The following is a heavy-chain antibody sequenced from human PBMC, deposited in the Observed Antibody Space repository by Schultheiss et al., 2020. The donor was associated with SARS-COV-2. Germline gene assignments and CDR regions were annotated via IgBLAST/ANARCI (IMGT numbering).Heavy chain of an antibody. CDR3: ARGRVGATTKWFDP. J-gene: IGHJ5*02. CDR1: GFTFSSYA. V-gene: IGHV3-30*01. CDR2: ISYDGSNK. D-gene: IGHD1-26*01. Sequence: GGSLRLSCAASGFTFSSYAMHWVRQAPGKGLEWVAVISYDGSNKYFADSVKGRFTISRDNSKSTLYLQMNSLRAEDTAVYYCARGRVGATTKWFDPWGQGTLVTVSS.